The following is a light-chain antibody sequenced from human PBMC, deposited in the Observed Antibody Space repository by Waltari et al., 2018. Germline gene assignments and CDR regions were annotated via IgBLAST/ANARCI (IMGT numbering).Light chain of an antibody. V-gene: IGLV3-10*01. CDR2: EDT. CDR1: ELPRKY. J-gene: IGLJ1*01. CDR3: YSSDSTGLRV. Sequence: YELTQPPSVSVSPGQTARITCTGHELPRKYAYWFQQKSGQAPRLVIYEDTKRPSGIPERFSGSSSGTVATLTITGAQVDDEADYYCYSSDSTGLRVFGGGTTVVVL.